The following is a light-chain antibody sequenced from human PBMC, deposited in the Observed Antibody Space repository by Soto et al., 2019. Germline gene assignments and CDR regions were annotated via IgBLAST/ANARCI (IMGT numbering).Light chain of an antibody. CDR3: QQYNHF. Sequence: DIQMTQSPSTLSASVGDRVTITCRASQNINTWLAWYQQKPGRAPKLLIYDASSLESGVPSRFSGSGSGTEFTLTISSLQPDDSATYYCQQYNHFFGPGTKVDIK. CDR1: QNINTW. J-gene: IGKJ3*01. V-gene: IGKV1-5*01. CDR2: DAS.